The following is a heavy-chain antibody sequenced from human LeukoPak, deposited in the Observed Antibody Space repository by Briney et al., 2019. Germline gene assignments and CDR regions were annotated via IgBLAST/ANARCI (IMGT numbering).Heavy chain of an antibody. Sequence: GGSLRLSCAASGFTFSSYWMHWVRQAPGKGLVWVSRINSDGSSTSYADSVKGRFTISRDNAKNTLYLQMNSLRAEDTAVYYCARVETAMVRGVDYWGQGTLVAVSS. D-gene: IGHD5-18*01. CDR3: ARVETAMVRGVDY. V-gene: IGHV3-74*01. CDR1: GFTFSSYW. J-gene: IGHJ4*02. CDR2: INSDGSST.